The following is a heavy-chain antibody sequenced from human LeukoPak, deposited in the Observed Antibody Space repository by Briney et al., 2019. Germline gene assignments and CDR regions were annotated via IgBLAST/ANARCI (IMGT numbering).Heavy chain of an antibody. V-gene: IGHV4-39*07. Sequence: SETLSLTCTVSGGSISSSSYYWGWIRQPPGKGLEWIGSIYYSGSTYYNPSLKSRVTISVDTSKNQFSLKLSSVTAADTAVYYCAREQLSGIAAAGTFQHWGQGTLVTVSS. CDR3: AREQLSGIAAAGTFQH. J-gene: IGHJ1*01. D-gene: IGHD6-13*01. CDR2: IYYSGST. CDR1: GGSISSSSYY.